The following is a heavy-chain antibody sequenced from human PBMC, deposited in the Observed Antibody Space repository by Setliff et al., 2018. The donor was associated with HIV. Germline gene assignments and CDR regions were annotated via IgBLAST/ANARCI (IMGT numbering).Heavy chain of an antibody. CDR1: GGSISSADYF. V-gene: IGHV4-61*02. CDR2: IYASGSTSGST. CDR3: ARVGYHGSGRYSFDY. J-gene: IGHJ4*02. Sequence: SETLSLTCTVSGGSISSADYFWNWIRQPAVKRLEWIGRIYASGSTSGSTNYNPSLKSRVTISADTSKNQFSLNLSSVTAAETAVYYCARVGYHGSGRYSFDYWGPGILVTVSS. D-gene: IGHD3-10*01.